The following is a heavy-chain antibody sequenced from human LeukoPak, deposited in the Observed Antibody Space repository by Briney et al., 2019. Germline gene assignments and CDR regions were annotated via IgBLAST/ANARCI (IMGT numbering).Heavy chain of an antibody. CDR1: DDSISDYY. D-gene: IGHD3-16*01. CDR3: TRGAGWLIGY. V-gene: IGHV4-59*01. CDR2: FHNSGTS. J-gene: IGHJ4*02. Sequence: SETLSLTCTVSDDSISDYYRGWLRQPPGKGLEWIGYFHNSGTSTYNPSLKSRVTISADTSKNQFSLKLNSLTTADTPVYYCTRGAGWLIGYWGQGILVTVSS.